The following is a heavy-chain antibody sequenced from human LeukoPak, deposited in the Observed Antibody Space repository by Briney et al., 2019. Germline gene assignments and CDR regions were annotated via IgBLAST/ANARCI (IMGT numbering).Heavy chain of an antibody. J-gene: IGHJ5*02. Sequence: ASVKVSCTASGGTFSSYAISWVRQAPGQGLEWMGWNSAYNGNTNYAQKLQGRVTMTTDTSTSTAYMELRSLRSDDTAVYYCARAIAAGENWFDPWGQGTLVTVSS. V-gene: IGHV1-18*01. CDR3: ARAIAAGENWFDP. CDR1: GGTFSSYA. D-gene: IGHD6-13*01. CDR2: NSAYNGNT.